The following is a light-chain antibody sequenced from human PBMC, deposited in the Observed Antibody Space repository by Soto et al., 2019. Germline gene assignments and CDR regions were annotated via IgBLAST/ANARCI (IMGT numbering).Light chain of an antibody. CDR2: GAS. CDR1: QSVSSGY. CDR3: QHFGNSPT. V-gene: IGKV3-20*01. J-gene: IGKJ1*01. Sequence: EIVLTQSPGTLSLSPGDGATLSCRASQSVSSGYLAWYQQKPGQAPRLLIYGASRRATGIPDRFSGSGSGTDFTLSISRLEAEDVAVYWCQHFGNSPTFGQGTKVQI.